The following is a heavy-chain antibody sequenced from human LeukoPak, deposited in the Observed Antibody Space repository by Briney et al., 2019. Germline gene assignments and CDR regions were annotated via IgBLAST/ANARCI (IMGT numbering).Heavy chain of an antibody. Sequence: GGSLRLSCAASRFTFNTYWMHWVRQAPGKGLVWVSRIDSDGNSTAYADPVKGRFTISRDNAKNTLYLQMRSPRVEDTAVYYCASEGTSGTTWGPDYWGQGTLVTVSS. CDR2: IDSDGNST. J-gene: IGHJ4*02. V-gene: IGHV3-74*01. D-gene: IGHD1-1*01. CDR3: ASEGTSGTTWGPDY. CDR1: RFTFNTYW.